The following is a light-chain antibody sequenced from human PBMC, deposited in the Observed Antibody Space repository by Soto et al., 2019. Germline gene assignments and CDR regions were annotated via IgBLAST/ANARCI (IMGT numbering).Light chain of an antibody. J-gene: IGKJ5*01. CDR1: QRLSSSQ. CDR3: QQYGGSPRT. CDR2: DAS. V-gene: IGKV3-20*01. Sequence: IVLTHSPGTLSFSPGERATLSCRAIQRLSSSQLAWYQQKVGRAPRLLIHDASSRATGIPDRFSGSGSGTDFTLTITRLEPEDFAVYYCQQYGGSPRTFGQGTRLEIK.